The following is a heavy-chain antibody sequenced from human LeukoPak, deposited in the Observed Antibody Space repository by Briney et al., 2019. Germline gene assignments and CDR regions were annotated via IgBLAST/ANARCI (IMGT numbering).Heavy chain of an antibody. CDR1: GFTFSSYS. V-gene: IGHV3-21*01. J-gene: IGHJ4*02. Sequence: KPGGSMRLSCAASGFTFSSYSMNWVRKAPGKGLEWVSSITSSSSYIYYADSVKGRFTISRDNAKNSLYLQMNSLRAEDTAVYYCARDPTVTPLDYWGQGTLVTVSS. CDR2: ITSSSSYI. CDR3: ARDPTVTPLDY. D-gene: IGHD4-17*01.